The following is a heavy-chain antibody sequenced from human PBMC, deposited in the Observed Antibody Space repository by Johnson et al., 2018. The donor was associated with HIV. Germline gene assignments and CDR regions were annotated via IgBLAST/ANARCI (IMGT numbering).Heavy chain of an antibody. V-gene: IGHV3-20*04. CDR3: ARRDTYYYDSTPGAFDI. CDR1: GFTFDNYD. CDR2: INWNGGST. D-gene: IGHD3-22*01. Sequence: VQLLESGGSVVRPGGSLRLSCAVSGFTFDNYDMSWVRQAPGKGLEWVSGINWNGGSTGYADSVKGRFIISRDNANNSLYLQMNSLRAEDTAVYYCARRDTYYYDSTPGAFDIWGQGTMVTVSS. J-gene: IGHJ3*02.